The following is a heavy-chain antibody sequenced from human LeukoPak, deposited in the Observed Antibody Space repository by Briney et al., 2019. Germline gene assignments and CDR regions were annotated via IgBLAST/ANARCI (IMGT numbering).Heavy chain of an antibody. J-gene: IGHJ5*02. D-gene: IGHD1-26*01. CDR1: GGSISSYY. CDR2: IYTSGST. Sequence: SETLSLTCTVSGGSISSYYWSWIRQPAGKGLEWIGRIYTSGSTNYNPSLKSRVTMSVDTSKNQFSLKLSSVTAADTAVYYCARSPVGAIGGLNWFDPWGQGTLVTVSS. CDR3: ARSPVGAIGGLNWFDP. V-gene: IGHV4-4*07.